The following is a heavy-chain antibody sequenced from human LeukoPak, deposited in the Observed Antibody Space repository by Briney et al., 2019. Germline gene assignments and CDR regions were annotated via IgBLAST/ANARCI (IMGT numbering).Heavy chain of an antibody. CDR2: IYYSGST. D-gene: IGHD3-22*01. CDR1: GGSISSSSYY. CDR3: ARGVRITMIVVDRRNRNWFDP. V-gene: IGHV4-39*07. J-gene: IGHJ5*02. Sequence: SETLSLTCTVSGGSISSSSYYWGWIRQPPGKGLEWIGSIYYSGSTYYNPSLKSRVTISVDTSKNQFSLKLSSVTAADTAVYYCARGVRITMIVVDRRNRNWFDPWGQGTLVTVSS.